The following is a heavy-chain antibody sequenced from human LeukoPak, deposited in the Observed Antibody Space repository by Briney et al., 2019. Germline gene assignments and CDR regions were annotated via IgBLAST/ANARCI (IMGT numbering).Heavy chain of an antibody. Sequence: GGSLRLSCAASGFTFTRHWMSWVRQAPGKGLEWVANIKEDGSERYYADSVKGRFTISRDSAKNSLYLQMDSLRVEDTAVYYRARSRLTLSRSWLSYSIGFDYWGQGTLVTVSS. D-gene: IGHD6-13*01. CDR1: GFTFTRHW. J-gene: IGHJ4*02. CDR2: IKEDGSER. V-gene: IGHV3-7*01. CDR3: ARSRLTLSRSWLSYSIGFDY.